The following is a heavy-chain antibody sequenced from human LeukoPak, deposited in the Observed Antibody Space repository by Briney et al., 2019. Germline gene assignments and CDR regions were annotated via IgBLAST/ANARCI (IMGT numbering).Heavy chain of an antibody. D-gene: IGHD4-23*01. CDR3: ASYGGRFDY. CDR1: GFTFSSYA. Sequence: GGSLRLSCAASGFTFSSYAVSWVRQAPGKGLEWVSLISGRGGSTYYADSVKGRFTISRDNSKNTLYLQMNSLRAEDTAVYYCASYGGRFDYWGQGTLVTVSS. CDR2: ISGRGGST. V-gene: IGHV3-23*01. J-gene: IGHJ4*02.